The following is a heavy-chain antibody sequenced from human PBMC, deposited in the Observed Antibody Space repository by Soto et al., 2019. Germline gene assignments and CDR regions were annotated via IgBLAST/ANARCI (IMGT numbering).Heavy chain of an antibody. CDR3: ARDRFRGYDFWSGYYAGFDY. V-gene: IGHV4-30-4*01. CDR1: GGSISSGDYY. J-gene: IGHJ4*02. CDR2: IYYSGST. Sequence: TLSLTCTVSGGSISSGDYYRSWIRQPPGKGLEWIGYIYYSGSTYYNPSLKSRVTISVDTSKNQFSLKLSSVTAADTAVYYCARDRFRGYDFWSGYYAGFDYWGQGTLVTVSS. D-gene: IGHD3-3*01.